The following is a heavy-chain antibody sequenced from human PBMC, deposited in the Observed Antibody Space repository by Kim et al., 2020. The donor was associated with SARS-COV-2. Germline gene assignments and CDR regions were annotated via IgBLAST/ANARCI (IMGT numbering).Heavy chain of an antibody. CDR1: GFTFDDYA. Sequence: GGSLRLSCAASGFTFDDYAMHWVRQAPGKGLEWVSGISWNSGSIGYADSVKGRFTISRDNAKNSLYLQMNSLRAEDTALYYCAKDGRGGSSWYPYYYYGMDVWGQGTTVTVSS. D-gene: IGHD6-13*01. V-gene: IGHV3-9*01. CDR2: ISWNSGSI. J-gene: IGHJ6*02. CDR3: AKDGRGGSSWYPYYYYGMDV.